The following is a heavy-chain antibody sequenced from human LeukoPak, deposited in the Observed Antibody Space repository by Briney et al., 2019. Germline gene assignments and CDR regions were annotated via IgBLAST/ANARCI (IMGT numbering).Heavy chain of an antibody. CDR2: ISAGGSNT. D-gene: IGHD3-3*01. V-gene: IGHV3-23*01. CDR3: ARVAYDFWSGYPDY. J-gene: IGHJ4*02. CDR1: GFTFSNYA. Sequence: TGGSLRLSCAASGFTFSNYAMTWVRQAPGKGLEWVSVISAGGSNTDYADSVKGRFTISRDDSKNTMSPQMNSLRAEDTAMYYCARVAYDFWSGYPDYWGQGTLVTVSS.